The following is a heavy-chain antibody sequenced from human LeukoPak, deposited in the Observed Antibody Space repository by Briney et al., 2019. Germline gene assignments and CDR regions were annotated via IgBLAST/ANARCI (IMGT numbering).Heavy chain of an antibody. CDR1: GGSISSYY. D-gene: IGHD6-13*01. V-gene: IGHV4-59*01. CDR3: ARGSIAAAEGSHWFDP. CDR2: IYYSGSA. J-gene: IGHJ5*02. Sequence: SETLSLTCPVSGGSISSYYWSWIRQPPGKGLEWIGYIYYSGSANDNPSLKSRVNISVDTSKNQFSLKLSSVNAADTAVYYCARGSIAAAEGSHWFDPWGQGTLVTVSS.